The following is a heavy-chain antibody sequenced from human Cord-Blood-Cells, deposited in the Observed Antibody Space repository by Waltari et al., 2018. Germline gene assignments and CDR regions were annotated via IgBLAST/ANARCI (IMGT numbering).Heavy chain of an antibody. V-gene: IGHV1-69*01. D-gene: IGHD3-22*01. J-gene: IGHJ6*02. CDR1: GGTFSSYA. CDR2: IIPIFGTA. Sequence: QVQLVQSGAEVKKPGSSVKVSCKASGGTFSSYAISWVRQAAGQGLEWMGGIIPIFGTASYAQKFQGRVTITADESTSTAYMELSSLRSEDTAVYYCASARITMIPRHGMDVWGQGTTVTVSS. CDR3: ASARITMIPRHGMDV.